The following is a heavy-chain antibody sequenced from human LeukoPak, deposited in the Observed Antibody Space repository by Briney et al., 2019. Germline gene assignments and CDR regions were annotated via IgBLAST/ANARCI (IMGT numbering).Heavy chain of an antibody. D-gene: IGHD3-3*01. CDR1: GDSISSYY. Sequence: SETLSLTCTVSGDSISSYYWTWIRQPAGKGLEWIGRIHTNGGTNYNPSLKSRVTISVDTSKNQFSLKLSSVTAADTAVYYCARATYDFWSGYYYAFDIWGQGTMVTVSS. CDR2: IHTNGGT. CDR3: ARATYDFWSGYYYAFDI. J-gene: IGHJ3*02. V-gene: IGHV4-4*07.